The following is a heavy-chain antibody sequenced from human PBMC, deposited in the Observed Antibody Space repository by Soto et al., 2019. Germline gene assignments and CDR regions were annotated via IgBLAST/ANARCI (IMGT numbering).Heavy chain of an antibody. CDR2: RYYSEST. CDR3: ANTKCSGGSCYSWSLDY. CDR1: GGSITTGGYY. D-gene: IGHD2-15*01. J-gene: IGHJ4*02. Sequence: PSETLSLTCTVSGGSITTGGYYWSWIRPLPGKGLEWIGHRYYSESTYYNPSLKSRVSISLDTSKNQFSLKLSFVTAADTAMYYCANTKCSGGSCYSWSLDYWGQGTPVTVSS. V-gene: IGHV4-31*03.